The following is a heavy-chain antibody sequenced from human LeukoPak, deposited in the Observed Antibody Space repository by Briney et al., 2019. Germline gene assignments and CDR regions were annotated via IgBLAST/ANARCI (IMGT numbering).Heavy chain of an antibody. Sequence: GGSLRLSCAASGFTFSSYSMNWVRQAPGKGLEWVSYISSSSSTIYYADSVKGRFTISRDNAKNSLYLQMNSLRAEDTALYHCARGSSSWYDGYFDYWGQGTLVTVSS. J-gene: IGHJ4*02. D-gene: IGHD6-13*01. CDR1: GFTFSSYS. V-gene: IGHV3-48*04. CDR3: ARGSSSWYDGYFDY. CDR2: ISSSSSTI.